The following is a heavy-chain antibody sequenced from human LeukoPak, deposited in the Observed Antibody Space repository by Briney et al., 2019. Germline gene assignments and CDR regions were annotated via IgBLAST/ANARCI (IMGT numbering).Heavy chain of an antibody. CDR3: AKAQGAIFGVAQDAFDI. CDR1: GFTFNNYA. CDR2: ISGSGGST. J-gene: IGHJ3*02. Sequence: GGSLRLSCAASGFTFNNYAMSWVRQAPGKGLEWVSAISGSGGSTFYADAVKGRFTISRDNAKNSLYLQVNSLRAEDMALYYCAKAQGAIFGVAQDAFDIWGQGTMVTVSS. D-gene: IGHD3-3*01. V-gene: IGHV3-23*01.